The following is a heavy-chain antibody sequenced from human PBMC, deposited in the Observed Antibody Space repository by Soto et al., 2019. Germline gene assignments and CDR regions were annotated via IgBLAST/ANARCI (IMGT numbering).Heavy chain of an antibody. D-gene: IGHD6-13*01. J-gene: IGHJ6*02. CDR2: INPNSGGT. V-gene: IGHV1-2*04. CDR1: GYTFTGYY. Sequence: QVQLVQSGAEVKKPGASVKVSCKASGYTFTGYYMHWVRQAPGQGHEWMGWINPNSGGTNYAQKVQGWVTMTRDTSISTAYMELSRLRSDDTAVYYCARSRVIAAVVPRYYGMDVWGQGTTVTVSS. CDR3: ARSRVIAAVVPRYYGMDV.